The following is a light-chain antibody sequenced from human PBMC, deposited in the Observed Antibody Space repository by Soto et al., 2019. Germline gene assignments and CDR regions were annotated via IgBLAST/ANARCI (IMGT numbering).Light chain of an antibody. Sequence: QSALTQPPSASGSPGQSVTISCTGTSRDVGKYNYVSWYQQSPGKAPKLIIYEVIKRPSWVPDRFSGSTSGNTAYLTVSGLQAEDEADYYCSSYAGSNGLVVFGGGTKVTVL. V-gene: IGLV2-8*01. CDR2: EVI. CDR3: SSYAGSNGLVV. J-gene: IGLJ2*01. CDR1: SRDVGKYNY.